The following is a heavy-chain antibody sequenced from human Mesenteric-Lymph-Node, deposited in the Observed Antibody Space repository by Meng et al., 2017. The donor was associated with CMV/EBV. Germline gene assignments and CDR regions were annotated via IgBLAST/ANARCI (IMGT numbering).Heavy chain of an antibody. J-gene: IGHJ5*02. CDR1: TFSSYD. V-gene: IGHV3-30-3*01. CDR2: ISYDGSNK. Sequence: TFSSYDMHWVRQAPGKGLEWVAVISYDGSNKYYEDSVKGRFTISRDNSKNTLYLQMNSLRAEDTAVYYCARGGTDCSSTSCSDPFDPWGQGTLVTVSS. D-gene: IGHD2-2*01. CDR3: ARGGTDCSSTSCSDPFDP.